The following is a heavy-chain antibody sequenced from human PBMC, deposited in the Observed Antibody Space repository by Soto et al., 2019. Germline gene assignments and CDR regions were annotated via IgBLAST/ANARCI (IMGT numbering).Heavy chain of an antibody. CDR2: IYSGGST. D-gene: IGHD3-10*01. V-gene: IGHV3-53*01. J-gene: IGHJ4*02. CDR3: AREGGSGSYYKFDY. Sequence: VQLVESGGGLIQPGGSLRLSCAASGFTVSSNYMSWVRQAPGKGLEWVSVIYSGGSTYYADSVKGRFTISRDNSKNTLYLQMNSLRAEDTAVYYCAREGGSGSYYKFDYWGQGTLVTVSS. CDR1: GFTVSSNY.